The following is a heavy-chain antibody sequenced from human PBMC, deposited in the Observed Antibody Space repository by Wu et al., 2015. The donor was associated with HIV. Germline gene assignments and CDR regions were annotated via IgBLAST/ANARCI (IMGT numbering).Heavy chain of an antibody. Sequence: QVQLVQSGGEVKKPGASVKVSCKASGGTFSSYAISWVRQAPGQGLEWMGGIIPIFGTANYAQKFQGRVTITADESTSTAYMELSSLRSEDTAVYYCARAPRYGSGXYPFDPWGQGTLVHRLL. CDR2: IIPIFGTA. J-gene: IGHJ5*02. CDR3: ARAPRYGSGXYPFDP. D-gene: IGHD3-10*01. CDR1: GGTFSSYA. V-gene: IGHV1-69*13.